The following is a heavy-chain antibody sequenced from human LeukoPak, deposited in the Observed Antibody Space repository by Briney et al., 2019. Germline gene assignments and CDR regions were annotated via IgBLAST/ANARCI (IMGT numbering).Heavy chain of an antibody. V-gene: IGHV3-21*01. CDR1: GFTFSSYS. J-gene: IGHJ4*02. D-gene: IGHD1-1*01. CDR3: VRYNWNDGLG. CDR2: ISSSSSYI. Sequence: GGSLRLSCAASGFTFSSYSMNWVRQAPGKGLEWVSSISSSSSYIYYADSVKGRFTISRDNAENSLYLRMNSLRAEDTAVYYCVRYNWNDGLGWGQGTLVTVSS.